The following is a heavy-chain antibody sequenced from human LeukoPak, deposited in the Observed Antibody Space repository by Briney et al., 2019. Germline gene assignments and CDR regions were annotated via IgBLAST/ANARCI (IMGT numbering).Heavy chain of an antibody. D-gene: IGHD6-19*01. V-gene: IGHV3-23*01. J-gene: IGHJ4*02. CDR1: GFTFSSYA. Sequence: GGSRRLSCAASGFTFSSYAMAWVRQAPGKGLEWVSSITTTSSTYYADSVKGRFTVSRDNSKNALSLQMKSLRAEDTAVYYCVKDSRVRSNGWYGDYWGQGTLVTVSS. CDR2: ITTTSST. CDR3: VKDSRVRSNGWYGDY.